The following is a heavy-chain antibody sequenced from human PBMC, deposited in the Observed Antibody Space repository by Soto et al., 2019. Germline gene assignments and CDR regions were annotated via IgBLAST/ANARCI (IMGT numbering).Heavy chain of an antibody. Sequence: PGESLKISCKGSGYSFTSYWIGWVRQMPGKGLEWMGIIYPGDSDTRYSPSFQGQVTISADKSISTAYLQWSSLKASDTAMYYCAGSLGYCSSTSCSRRYYYYYYMDVWGKGTTVTAP. CDR3: AGSLGYCSSTSCSRRYYYYYYMDV. V-gene: IGHV5-51*01. CDR1: GYSFTSYW. J-gene: IGHJ6*03. CDR2: IYPGDSDT. D-gene: IGHD2-2*01.